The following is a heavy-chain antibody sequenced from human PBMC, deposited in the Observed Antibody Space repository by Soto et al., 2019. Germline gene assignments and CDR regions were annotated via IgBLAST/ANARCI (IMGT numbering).Heavy chain of an antibody. V-gene: IGHV3-23*01. CDR3: ASPLDRIVGATLGYYYSGMDV. CDR2: ISGSGGST. CDR1: GFTFSSYA. J-gene: IGHJ6*02. D-gene: IGHD1-26*01. Sequence: PGGSLRLSCAASGFTFSSYAMSWVRQAPGKGLEWVSAISGSGGSTYYADSVKGRFTISRDNSKNTLYLQMNSLRAEDTAVYYCASPLDRIVGATLGYYYSGMDVWGQGTTVTVSS.